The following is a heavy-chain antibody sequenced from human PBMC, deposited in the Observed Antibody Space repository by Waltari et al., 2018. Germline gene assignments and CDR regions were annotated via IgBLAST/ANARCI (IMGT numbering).Heavy chain of an antibody. CDR2: IYYSGST. CDR3: ASLTGTSRGYFDY. V-gene: IGHV4-30-4*08. Sequence: QVQLQESGPGLVKPSQTLSLTCTVSGGSISSGDSSWSWIRQPPGKGLEWIGYIYYSGSTYYNPSLKSRVTISVDTSKNQFSLKLSSVTAADTAVYYCASLTGTSRGYFDYWGQGTLVTVSS. CDR1: GGSISSGDSS. J-gene: IGHJ4*02. D-gene: IGHD1-20*01.